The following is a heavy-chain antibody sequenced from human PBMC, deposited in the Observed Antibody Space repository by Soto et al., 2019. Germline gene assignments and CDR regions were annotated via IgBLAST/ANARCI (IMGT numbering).Heavy chain of an antibody. CDR1: GFTVSSNY. J-gene: IGHJ3*02. Sequence: PGGSLRLSCAASGFTVSSNYMSWVRQAPGKGLEWVSVIYSGGSTYYADSVKGRFTISRDNSKNTLYLQMNSLRAEDTAVYYCARDFPTLHPLDDAFDIWGQGTMVTVSS. CDR2: IYSGGST. CDR3: ARDFPTLHPLDDAFDI. V-gene: IGHV3-53*01. D-gene: IGHD1-26*01.